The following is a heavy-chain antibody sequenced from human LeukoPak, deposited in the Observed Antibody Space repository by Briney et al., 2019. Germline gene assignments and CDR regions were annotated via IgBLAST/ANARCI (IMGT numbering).Heavy chain of an antibody. CDR2: INQDGNSQ. D-gene: IGHD2-21*01. Sequence: PGGSLRLSCEASGFAFSSYWASWVRQAPGKGLEWVANINQDGNSQNYVDSVRGRFTISKDNAKNSVYLQMNSLRAEDTAVYYCARSLWPEDYLGQGILVTVSS. CDR1: GFAFSSYW. J-gene: IGHJ4*02. CDR3: ARSLWPEDY. V-gene: IGHV3-7*01.